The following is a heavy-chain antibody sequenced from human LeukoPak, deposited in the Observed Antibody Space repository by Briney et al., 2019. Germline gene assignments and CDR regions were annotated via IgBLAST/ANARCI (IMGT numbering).Heavy chain of an antibody. Sequence: SETLSLTCTVSGGSIRSYYWSWIRQPAGKGLEWIGSVYYIGSTYYDPSLKSRVTISVDTSKNQFSLKLSSVTAADTAVYYCARHSQFCSGSSCYALWNFDYWGQGTLVTVSS. D-gene: IGHD2-2*01. J-gene: IGHJ4*02. CDR3: ARHSQFCSGSSCYALWNFDY. CDR1: GGSIRSYY. V-gene: IGHV4-59*05. CDR2: VYYIGST.